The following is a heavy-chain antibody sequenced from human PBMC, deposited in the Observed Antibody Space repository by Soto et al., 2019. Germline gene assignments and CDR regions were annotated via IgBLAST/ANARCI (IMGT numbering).Heavy chain of an antibody. V-gene: IGHV5-10-1*01. D-gene: IGHD6-19*01. J-gene: IGHJ4*02. CDR1: GYSFTSYW. CDR2: IDPSDSYT. Sequence: VESLKISCKGSGYSFTSYWISWGRQMPGKGLEWMGRIDPSDSYTNYSPSFQGHVTISADKSISTAYLQWSSLKASDTAMYYCARQEYSSGWYAFDEWGQGTMVNVPQ. CDR3: ARQEYSSGWYAFDE.